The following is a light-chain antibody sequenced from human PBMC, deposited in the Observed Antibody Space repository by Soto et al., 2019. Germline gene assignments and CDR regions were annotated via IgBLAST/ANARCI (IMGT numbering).Light chain of an antibody. Sequence: DIQMSRSPSSLSASVGDRVNITCRASQSISYYLNWYQQKQGRAPRLLIYSTSTLQSGVPSKFSGSASGTDFTLTISSLQPEDFATYYCQQSYSTPWTFGQGTKVDIK. J-gene: IGKJ1*01. CDR1: QSISYY. V-gene: IGKV1-39*01. CDR3: QQSYSTPWT. CDR2: STS.